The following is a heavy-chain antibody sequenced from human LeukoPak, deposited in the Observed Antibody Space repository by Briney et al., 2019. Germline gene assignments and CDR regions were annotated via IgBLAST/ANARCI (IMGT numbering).Heavy chain of an antibody. CDR3: VKSGGYATAIRYFDL. CDR2: ISWNSGDI. J-gene: IGHJ2*01. CDR1: GFSFGGYA. D-gene: IGHD2-21*02. Sequence: GRSLRLSCAASGFSFGGYALHRVRQAPGKGLEWVASISWNSGDIVHADSVKGRFTISRDNAKNSLYLQMDSLRTEDTALYYCVKSGGYATAIRYFDLWGRGTLVTVSS. V-gene: IGHV3-9*01.